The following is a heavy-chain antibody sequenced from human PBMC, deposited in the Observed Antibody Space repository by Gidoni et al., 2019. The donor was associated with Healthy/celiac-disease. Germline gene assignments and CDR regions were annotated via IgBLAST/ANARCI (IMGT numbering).Heavy chain of an antibody. J-gene: IGHJ5*02. D-gene: IGHD2-2*01. Sequence: QVQLVQSGAEVKKPGASVKVSCKASGYTFTSYGISWVRQAPGQGLEWMGWISAYNGNTNYAQKLQGRVTMTTDTSTSTAYMELRSLRADDTAVYYCARDRADGVVVPAALNWFDPWGQGTLVTVSS. CDR1: GYTFTSYG. CDR2: ISAYNGNT. CDR3: ARDRADGVVVPAALNWFDP. V-gene: IGHV1-18*01.